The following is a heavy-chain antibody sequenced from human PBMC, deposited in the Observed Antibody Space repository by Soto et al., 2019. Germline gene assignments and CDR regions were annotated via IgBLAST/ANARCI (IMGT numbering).Heavy chain of an antibody. CDR1: GGTFGSQG. J-gene: IGHJ4*02. V-gene: IGHV1-69*13. Sequence: ASVKVSCKASGGTFGSQGIAWVRQAPGQGLEWMGGFIAMLGTPTYAKKVQGRATITADESLTSSYLELRSLRSEDTAVYFCARGAMANFDYWGQGTVVTVSS. CDR2: FIAMLGTP. CDR3: ARGAMANFDY. D-gene: IGHD5-18*01.